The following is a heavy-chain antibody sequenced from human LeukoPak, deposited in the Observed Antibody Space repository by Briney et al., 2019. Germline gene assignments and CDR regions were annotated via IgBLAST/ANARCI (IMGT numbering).Heavy chain of an antibody. V-gene: IGHV3-73*01. J-gene: IGHJ4*02. D-gene: IGHD3-16*01. CDR3: ARDATPDGIIFDY. CDR2: IRSKANAYAT. Sequence: GGSLKLSCAASGFTFSDSAIHWVRQASGKGLEWVGRIRSKANAYATVYAASVQGRFTISREDSKNTAYLQMNSLKTEDTAVYYCARDATPDGIIFDYWGQGTLVTVSS. CDR1: GFTFSDSA.